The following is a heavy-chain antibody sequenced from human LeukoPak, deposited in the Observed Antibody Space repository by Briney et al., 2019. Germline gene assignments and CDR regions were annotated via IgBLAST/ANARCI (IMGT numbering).Heavy chain of an antibody. CDR3: ARPRGYSYGSYYFDY. CDR1: GFTFSSYG. J-gene: IGHJ4*02. CDR2: IWYDGSNK. V-gene: IGHV3-33*01. D-gene: IGHD5-18*01. Sequence: GGSLRLSCAASGFTFSSYGMHWVRQAPGKGLEGVAVIWYDGSNKYYADSVKGRFTISRDNSKNTLYLQMNSLRAEDTAVYYCARPRGYSYGSYYFDYWGQGTLVTVSS.